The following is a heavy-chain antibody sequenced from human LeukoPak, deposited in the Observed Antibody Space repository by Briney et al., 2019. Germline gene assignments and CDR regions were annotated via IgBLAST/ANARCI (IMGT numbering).Heavy chain of an antibody. J-gene: IGHJ4*02. CDR3: AREDRLGYYDSSGYLDF. Sequence: SETLSLTCTVSGGSISSSSYYWGWIRQPPGKGLEWIGSIYYSGSAYYNPSLKSRVTISVDTSKNQFSLKLSSVTAADTAVYYCAREDRLGYYDSSGYLDFWGQGTLVTVSS. CDR2: IYYSGSA. V-gene: IGHV4-39*07. D-gene: IGHD3-22*01. CDR1: GGSISSSSYY.